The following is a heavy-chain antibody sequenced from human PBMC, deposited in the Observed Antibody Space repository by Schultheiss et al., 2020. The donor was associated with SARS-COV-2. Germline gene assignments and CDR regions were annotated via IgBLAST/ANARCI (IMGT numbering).Heavy chain of an antibody. D-gene: IGHD6-19*01. V-gene: IGHV4-4*02. J-gene: IGHJ2*01. CDR3: ARRGGWYALTYWYFDL. Sequence: SETLSLTCAVSGGSISSSNWWSWVRQPPGKGLEWIGEIYHSGSTNYNPSLKSRVTISVDKSKNQFSLKLSSVTAADTAVYYCARRGGWYALTYWYFDLWGRGTLVTVSS. CDR2: IYHSGST. CDR1: GGSISSSNW.